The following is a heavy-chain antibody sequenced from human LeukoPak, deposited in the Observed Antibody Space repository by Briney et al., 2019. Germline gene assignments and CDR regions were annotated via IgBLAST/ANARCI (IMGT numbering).Heavy chain of an antibody. CDR1: GGSFSGYY. J-gene: IGHJ3*02. Sequence: SETLSLTCAVYGGSFSGYYWSWIRQPPGKGLEWIGEINHSGSTNYNPSLKSRVTISVDTSKNQFSLKLSSVTAADTAVYYCARPSGKWLLIKAFDIWGQGTMVTVSS. D-gene: IGHD3-10*01. CDR3: ARPSGKWLLIKAFDI. CDR2: INHSGST. V-gene: IGHV4-34*01.